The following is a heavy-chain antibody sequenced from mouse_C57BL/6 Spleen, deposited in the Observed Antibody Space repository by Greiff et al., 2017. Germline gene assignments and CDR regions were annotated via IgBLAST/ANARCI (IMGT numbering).Heavy chain of an antibody. CDR1: GFTFTDYY. CDR3: ASHHYYGSSYSFAY. Sequence: EVNVVESGGGLVQPGGSLSLSCAASGFTFTDYYMSWVRQPPGKALEWLGFIRNKANGYTTEYSASVKGRFTISRDNSQSILYLQMNALRAEDSATYYCASHHYYGSSYSFAYWGQGTLVTVSA. V-gene: IGHV7-3*01. CDR2: IRNKANGYTT. D-gene: IGHD1-1*01. J-gene: IGHJ3*01.